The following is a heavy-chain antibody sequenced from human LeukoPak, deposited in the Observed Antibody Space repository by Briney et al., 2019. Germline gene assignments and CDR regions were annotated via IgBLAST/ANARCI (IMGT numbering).Heavy chain of an antibody. V-gene: IGHV1-18*04. CDR2: ISAYNGNT. CDR1: GYTFTSYY. D-gene: IGHD3-16*01. Sequence: GASVKVSCKASGYTFTSYYMHWVRQAPGQGLEWMGWISAYNGNTNYAQKLQGRVTMTTDTSTSTAYMELRSLRSDDTAVYYCARDSITFGGVRFDYWGQGTLVTVSS. CDR3: ARDSITFGGVRFDY. J-gene: IGHJ4*02.